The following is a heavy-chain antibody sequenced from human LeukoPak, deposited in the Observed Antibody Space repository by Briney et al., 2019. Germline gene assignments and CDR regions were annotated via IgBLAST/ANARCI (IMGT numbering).Heavy chain of an antibody. CDR2: IIPIFGTA. V-gene: IGHV1-69*13. CDR3: ARVGGFYSNYVREYYGMDV. J-gene: IGHJ6*02. Sequence: SVKVSCKASGGTFSSYAISWVRQAPGQGLEWMGGIIPIFGTANYAQKFQGRVTITADESTSTAYVELSSLRSEDTAVYYCARVGGFYSNYVREYYGMDVWGQGTTVTVSS. CDR1: GGTFSSYA. D-gene: IGHD4-11*01.